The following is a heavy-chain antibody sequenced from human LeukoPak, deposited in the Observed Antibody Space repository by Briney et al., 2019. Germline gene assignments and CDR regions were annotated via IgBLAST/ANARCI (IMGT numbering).Heavy chain of an antibody. J-gene: IGHJ4*02. D-gene: IGHD1-26*01. V-gene: IGHV1-8*01. CDR3: ARGHNGGSYWGPRNFDY. Sequence: AASVKVSCKASGYTFTSYDINWVRQATGQGLEWMGWMNPSSGTTDYAQKFQGRVTMTRDTSITTAYLELSSLTSEDTAVFYCARGHNGGSYWGPRNFDYWGQGTLVTVSS. CDR2: MNPSSGTT. CDR1: GYTFTSYD.